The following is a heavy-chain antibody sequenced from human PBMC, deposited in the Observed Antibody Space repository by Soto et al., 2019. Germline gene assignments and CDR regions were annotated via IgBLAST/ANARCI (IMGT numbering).Heavy chain of an antibody. D-gene: IGHD2-15*01. Sequence: PVGSLRLSCAASGFTFSSYAMSWVRQAPGKGLEWVSAISGSGGSTYYADSVKGRFTISRDNSKNTLYLQMNSLRAEDTAVYYCARGRGPLYYFDYWGQGTLVTVSS. J-gene: IGHJ4*02. CDR1: GFTFSSYA. CDR3: ARGRGPLYYFDY. CDR2: ISGSGGST. V-gene: IGHV3-23*01.